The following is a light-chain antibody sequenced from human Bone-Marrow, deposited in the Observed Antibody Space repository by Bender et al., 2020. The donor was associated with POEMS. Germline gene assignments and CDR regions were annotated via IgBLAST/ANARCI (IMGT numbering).Light chain of an antibody. Sequence: QSALTQPASVSGSPGQSITITCTGTSSDIAASTYVSWYQQHPGEAPKLLIYDVSKRPSGISNRFSGSKSGNTASLTISGLQAQDEADYYCSSYERGGWVFGGGTKVTVL. CDR3: SSYERGGWV. CDR2: DVS. J-gene: IGLJ3*02. V-gene: IGLV2-14*03. CDR1: SSDIAASTY.